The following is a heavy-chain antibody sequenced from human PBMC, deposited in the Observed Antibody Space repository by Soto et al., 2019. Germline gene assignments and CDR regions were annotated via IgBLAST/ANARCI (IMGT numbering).Heavy chain of an antibody. CDR3: ARLILFGAWLGTRVGSYYFDY. Sequence: QLQLQESGPGLVKPSETLSLTCTVSGGSISSSSYYWGWIRQPPGKGLEWIGSIYYSGSTYYNPSLKSRVTISVDTSTHPFSLKLSSVTAADTAVYYCARLILFGAWLGTRVGSYYFDYWGQGTLVTVSS. CDR2: IYYSGST. D-gene: IGHD3-10*01. J-gene: IGHJ4*02. V-gene: IGHV4-39*01. CDR1: GGSISSSSYY.